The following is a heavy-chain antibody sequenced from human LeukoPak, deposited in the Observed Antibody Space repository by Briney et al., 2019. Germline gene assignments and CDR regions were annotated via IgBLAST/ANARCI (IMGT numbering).Heavy chain of an antibody. CDR3: AKDKTGGSISYLDY. J-gene: IGHJ4*02. D-gene: IGHD1-26*01. CDR2: ISWNSGSI. CDR1: GFTFDDYA. Sequence: GGSLRLSCAASGFTFDDYAMHWVRQAPGKGLEWVSGISWNSGSIGYADSVKGRFTISRDNAKNSLYLQMNSLRAEDTALYYCAKDKTGGSISYLDYWGQGTLVTVSS. V-gene: IGHV3-9*01.